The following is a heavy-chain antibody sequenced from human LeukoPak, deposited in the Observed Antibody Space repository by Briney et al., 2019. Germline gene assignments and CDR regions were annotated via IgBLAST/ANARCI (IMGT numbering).Heavy chain of an antibody. CDR2: IKPDGSET. CDR3: ARDGGELWPLDE. D-gene: IGHD3-10*01. J-gene: IGHJ4*02. Sequence: PGGSLRLSCVASGFPFKGYWMTWVRQSPGKGLYWVANIKPDGSETNYLDSVKGRFTISRDNARDSLFLEMNNLRVDDTAVYYCARDGGELWPLDEWGQGILVTVSS. CDR1: GFPFKGYW. V-gene: IGHV3-7*01.